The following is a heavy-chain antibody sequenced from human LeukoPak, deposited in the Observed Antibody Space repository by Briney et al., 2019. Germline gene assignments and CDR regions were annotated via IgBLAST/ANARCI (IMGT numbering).Heavy chain of an antibody. CDR1: GFTFSSSA. CDR3: TASGYYSNFDY. D-gene: IGHD3-22*01. J-gene: IGHJ4*02. V-gene: IGHV3-23*01. Sequence: GGSLRLSCAASGFTFSSSAMSWVRQAPGKGLEWVSAISNNGGYTYYADSVQGRFTISRDNSKSTLCLQMNSLKTEDTAVYYCTASGYYSNFDYWGQGTLVTVPS. CDR2: ISNNGGYT.